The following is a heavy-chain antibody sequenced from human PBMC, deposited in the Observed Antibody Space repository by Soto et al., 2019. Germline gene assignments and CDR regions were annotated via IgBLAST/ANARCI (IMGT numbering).Heavy chain of an antibody. CDR3: VKDGGYCSSATCYSPRNHYFDS. V-gene: IGHV3-7*03. CDR1: GFSFSDYW. CDR2: IKFDGSEK. Sequence: GALRLSCVASGFSFSDYWMSWVRQAPGKGPEWVANIKFDGSEKQYVDSVRGRFSISRDNFRNSLFLQMNSLRAGDTAIYYCVKDGGYCSSATCYSPRNHYFDSWGQGTLVTVSS. J-gene: IGHJ4*02. D-gene: IGHD2-2*01.